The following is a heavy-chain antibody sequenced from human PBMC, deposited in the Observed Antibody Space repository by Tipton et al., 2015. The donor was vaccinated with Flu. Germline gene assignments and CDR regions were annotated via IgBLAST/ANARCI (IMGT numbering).Heavy chain of an antibody. D-gene: IGHD2-8*01. J-gene: IGHJ4*02. CDR1: GFIVRNNY. CDR2: IFSGGST. Sequence: SLRLSCAASGFIVRNNYMIWVRQAPGKGLEWVSLIFSGGSTYYADSMKGRFTISRDNSKNTLYLQMNNLRIDDTAVYYCARWVYCTFSACYREQSRAPFDYWGQGTLVTVSS. CDR3: ARWVYCTFSACYREQSRAPFDY. V-gene: IGHV3-53*01.